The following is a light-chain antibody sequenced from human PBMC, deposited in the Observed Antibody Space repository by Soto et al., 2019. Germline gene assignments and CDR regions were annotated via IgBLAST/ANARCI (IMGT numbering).Light chain of an antibody. V-gene: IGKV1-27*01. CDR3: MQSTQLRPP. CDR1: QGSSNY. CDR2: EVS. Sequence: DVQMTQSPSSLSASVGDRVPITCRASQGSSNYLAWYQQKPGKVPQLLIYEVSTRVSGVPDRFSGSGSGTDFTLEISRVETDDVGIYYCMQSTQLRPPFGHGTRPDI. J-gene: IGKJ5*01.